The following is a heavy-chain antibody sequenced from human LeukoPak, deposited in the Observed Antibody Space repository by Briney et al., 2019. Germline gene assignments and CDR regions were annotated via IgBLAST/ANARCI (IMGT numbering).Heavy chain of an antibody. D-gene: IGHD3-9*01. V-gene: IGHV3-74*01. Sequence: PGGSLRLSCAASGFTLSKYWVLWVRQATGKGLVWVSRISSDGTTTAYADSVKGRFTIPRDSAKNMLYLQMNSLRVEDTAMYYCASPGDNYAILGLDYWGQGTLVTVSS. CDR2: ISSDGTTT. CDR3: ASPGDNYAILGLDY. CDR1: GFTLSKYW. J-gene: IGHJ4*02.